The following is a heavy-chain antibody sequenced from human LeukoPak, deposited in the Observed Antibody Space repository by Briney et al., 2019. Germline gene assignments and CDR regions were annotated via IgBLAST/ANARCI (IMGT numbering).Heavy chain of an antibody. V-gene: IGHV3-48*03. D-gene: IGHD5-18*01. CDR2: ISSSGSTI. CDR3: ARSRGYSYGYSADY. Sequence: GSLRLSCAASGFTFSSYEMNWVRQAPGKGLEWVSYISSSGSTIYYADSVKGRFTISRDNAKNSLYLRMNSLRAEDTAVYYCARSRGYSYGYSADYWGQGTLVTVSS. J-gene: IGHJ4*02. CDR1: GFTFSSYE.